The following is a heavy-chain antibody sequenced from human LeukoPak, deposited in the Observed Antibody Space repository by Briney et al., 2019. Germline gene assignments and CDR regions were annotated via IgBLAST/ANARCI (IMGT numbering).Heavy chain of an antibody. CDR3: ARVLSVALAASH. D-gene: IGHD2-15*01. V-gene: IGHV3-7*01. J-gene: IGHJ4*02. CDR2: IRQLGSEI. Sequence: PGGSLRLSCVASGFTFESYWMSWYRQAPGRGLEWVANIRQLGSEIYYADSVRGRFTISRDDANNSLFLHMSSVRADDAGVYYCARVLSVALAASHWGRGTLVAVSS. CDR1: GFTFESYW.